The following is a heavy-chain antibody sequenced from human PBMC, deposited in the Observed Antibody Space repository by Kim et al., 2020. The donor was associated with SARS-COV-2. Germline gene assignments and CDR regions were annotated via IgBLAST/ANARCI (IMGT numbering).Heavy chain of an antibody. CDR3: ARLEIVASGSEYF. V-gene: IGHV4-39*01. Sequence: SETLSLTCAVSGGSMTTTAYYWGWVRQPPGGGLEWIGNVFFSGPTHYNPSLKSRVTISVDTSKNQLSLKLNSVSAADTAVYYCARLEIVASGSEYF. J-gene: IGHJ1*01. CDR2: VFFSGPT. CDR1: GGSMTTTAYY. D-gene: IGHD5-12*01.